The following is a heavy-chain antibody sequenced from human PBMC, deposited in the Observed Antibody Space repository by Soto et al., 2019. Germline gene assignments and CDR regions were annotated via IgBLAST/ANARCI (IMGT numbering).Heavy chain of an antibody. V-gene: IGHV4-30-4*01. CDR1: GASISSRRYY. CDR2: IYYTGTT. CDR3: ATVLHTYGTTWVDS. J-gene: IGHJ5*01. Sequence: QVQLQESGPGLVKPSQTLSLTCSVSGASISSRRYYWIWIRQSPGKGLEWIGYIYYTGTTHYNPSFNSPVTISLDNSNHQFSLNLTSVTAADTALYYCATVLHTYGTTWVDSWGQGTLVAVSS. D-gene: IGHD2-2*01.